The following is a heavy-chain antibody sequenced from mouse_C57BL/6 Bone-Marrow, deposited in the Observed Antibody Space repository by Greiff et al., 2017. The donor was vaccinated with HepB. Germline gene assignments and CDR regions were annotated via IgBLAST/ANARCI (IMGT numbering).Heavy chain of an antibody. CDR2: IYPRSGNT. J-gene: IGHJ3*01. V-gene: IGHV1-81*01. Sequence: QVQLQQSGAELARPGASVKLSCKASGYTFKSYGISWVKQRTGQGLEWIGEIYPRSGNTYYNEKFKGKATLTADKSSSTAYMELRSLTSEDSAVYFCAREDYGSRFAYWGQGTLVTVSA. D-gene: IGHD1-1*01. CDR3: AREDYGSRFAY. CDR1: GYTFKSYG.